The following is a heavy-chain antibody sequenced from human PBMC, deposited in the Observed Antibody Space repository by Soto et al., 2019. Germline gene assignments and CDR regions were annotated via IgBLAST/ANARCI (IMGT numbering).Heavy chain of an antibody. J-gene: IGHJ6*02. V-gene: IGHV1-58*01. CDR1: GFTFTSSA. CDR3: AAAPHYYDILTGYYSSYYGMDV. D-gene: IGHD3-9*01. Sequence: SVKVSCKASGFTFTSSAVQWVQQARGQRLEWIGWIVVGSGNTNYAQKFQERVTITRDMSTSTAYMELSSLRSEDTAVYYCAAAPHYYDILTGYYSSYYGMDVWGQGTTVTVSS. CDR2: IVVGSGNT.